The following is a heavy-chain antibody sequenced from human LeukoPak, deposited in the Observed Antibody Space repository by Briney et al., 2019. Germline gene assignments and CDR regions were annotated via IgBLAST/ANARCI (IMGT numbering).Heavy chain of an antibody. CDR2: ISNDGSDK. V-gene: IGHV3-30*18. Sequence: GALRLSCAASGFTFSRNGMHWVRQAPGKGLEWVAVISNDGSDKYYADSVKGRFTISRDNPKNTLYLQMNSLRPEDTAVYCAKDRSRSWCVDYWGQGTLVTVSS. J-gene: IGHJ4*02. CDR3: AKDRSRSWCVDY. D-gene: IGHD6-13*01. CDR1: GFTFSRNG.